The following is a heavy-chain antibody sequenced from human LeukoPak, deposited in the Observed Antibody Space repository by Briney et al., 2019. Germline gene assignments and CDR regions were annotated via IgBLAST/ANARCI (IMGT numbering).Heavy chain of an antibody. CDR3: ARGPRSPGSYYYYGMDV. D-gene: IGHD2-15*01. CDR1: GFTFSSYD. CDR2: IGTAGDT. V-gene: IGHV3-13*01. J-gene: IGHJ6*02. Sequence: GGSLRLTCAASGFTFSSYDMHWVRQATGKGLEWVSAIGTAGDTYYPGSVKGRFTISRENAKNSLYLQMNSLRAGDTAVYYCARGPRSPGSYYYYGMDVWGQGTTVTVSS.